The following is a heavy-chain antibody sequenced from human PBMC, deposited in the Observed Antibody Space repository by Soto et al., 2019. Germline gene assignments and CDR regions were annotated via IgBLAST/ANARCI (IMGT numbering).Heavy chain of an antibody. CDR2: IYINGRT. CDR3: ARENGAYGFDS. CDR1: GGSMTSYY. D-gene: IGHD3-10*01. V-gene: IGHV4-4*07. J-gene: IGHJ5*01. Sequence: SETLSLTCTVSGGSMTSYYWSYIRQPAGKGLEWIGRIYINGRTNYNPSLRSRVTMPVDASKSQVSLELTSLTAADTAVYFCARENGAYGFDSWGQGTLVTVSS.